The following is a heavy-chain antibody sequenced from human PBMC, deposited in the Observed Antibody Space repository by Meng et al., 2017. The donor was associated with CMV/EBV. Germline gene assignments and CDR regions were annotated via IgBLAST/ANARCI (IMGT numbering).Heavy chain of an antibody. J-gene: IGHJ6*02. V-gene: IGHV4-34*01. CDR2: INHSGST. CDR1: GGSFSGYY. Sequence: SQTLSLTCAVYGGSFSGYYWSWIRQPPGKGLEWIGEINHSGSTNYNPSLKSRVTISVDTSKNQFSLKLSSVTAADTAVYYCARRYCSSTSCPPYYGMDVWGQGTTVTVSS. CDR3: ARRYCSSTSCPPYYGMDV. D-gene: IGHD2-2*01.